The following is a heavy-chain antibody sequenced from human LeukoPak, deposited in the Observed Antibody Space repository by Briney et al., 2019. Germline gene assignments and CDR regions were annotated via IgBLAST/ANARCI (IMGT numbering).Heavy chain of an antibody. V-gene: IGHV3-23*01. Sequence: GGSLRLSCAASGFTFSSYAMSWVRQAPGKGLEWVSAISGSGGSTYYADSVKGRFTISRDNSKNTLYLQMNRLRAEDTAVHYCSKNSRYYDSTNPDWGQGTLVTVSS. CDR3: SKNSRYYDSTNPD. CDR1: GFTFSSYA. J-gene: IGHJ4*02. D-gene: IGHD3-22*01. CDR2: ISGSGGST.